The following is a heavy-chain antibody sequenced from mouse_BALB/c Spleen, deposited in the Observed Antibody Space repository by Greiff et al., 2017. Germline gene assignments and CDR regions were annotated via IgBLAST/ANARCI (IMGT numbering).Heavy chain of an antibody. CDR3: ARSYYRYDDYAMDY. V-gene: IGHV1-54*01. D-gene: IGHD2-14*01. CDR2: INSGSGGT. J-gene: IGHJ4*01. Sequence: QVQLQQSGAELVRPGTSVKVSCKASGYAFTNYLIEWVKQRPGQGLEWIGVINSGSGGTNYNEKFKGKATLTADKSSSTAYMQLSSLTSDDSAVYFCARSYYRYDDYAMDYWGQGTSVTVSS. CDR1: GYAFTNYL.